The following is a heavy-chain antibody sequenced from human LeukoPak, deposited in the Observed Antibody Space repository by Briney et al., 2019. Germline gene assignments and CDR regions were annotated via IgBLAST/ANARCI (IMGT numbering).Heavy chain of an antibody. J-gene: IGHJ4*02. CDR2: IYYSGST. CDR3: ANPPETLGDDVSFDY. Sequence: SETLSLTCTVSGGSISSGDYYWSWIRQPPGKGLEWIGYIYYSGSTYYNPSLKSRVTISVDTSKNQFSLKLSSVTAADTAVYSCANPPETLGDDVSFDYGGKEPLATVSS. CDR1: GGSISSGDYY. V-gene: IGHV4-30-4*01. D-gene: IGHD3-16*01.